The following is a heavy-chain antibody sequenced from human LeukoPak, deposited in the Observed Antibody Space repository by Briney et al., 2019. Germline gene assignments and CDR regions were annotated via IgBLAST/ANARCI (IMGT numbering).Heavy chain of an antibody. CDR1: GFAFNSYP. Sequence: GGSLRLSCAASGFAFNSYPMHWVRQAPGKGLEWVAVISNDGNNKYYADSVKGRFTISRDNFNNTLSLQMNGLRVEDTAVYYCARPDDSESFYRANHYWGRGTLVTVS. J-gene: IGHJ4*02. V-gene: IGHV3-30*04. D-gene: IGHD3-10*01. CDR3: ARPDDSESFYRANHY. CDR2: ISNDGNNK.